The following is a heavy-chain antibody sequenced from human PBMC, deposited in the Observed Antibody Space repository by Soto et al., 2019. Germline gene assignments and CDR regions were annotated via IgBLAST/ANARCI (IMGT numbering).Heavy chain of an antibody. Sequence: SQTLSLTCAISGDSVSSNGAAWTWIRQSPSRGLEWLGKTYYRSHWYSEYAESVKSRITINPDTSKNQFSLQLNSVTPEDTAVYYCAREDWGLDYWGQGILVTVS. CDR2: TYYRSHWYS. V-gene: IGHV6-1*01. J-gene: IGHJ4*02. CDR3: AREDWGLDY. CDR1: GDSVSSNGAA. D-gene: IGHD3-16*01.